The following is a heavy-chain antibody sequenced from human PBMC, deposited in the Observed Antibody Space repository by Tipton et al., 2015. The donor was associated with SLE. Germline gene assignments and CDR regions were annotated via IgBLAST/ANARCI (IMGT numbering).Heavy chain of an antibody. CDR1: GDSIRNYY. J-gene: IGHJ3*01. CDR2: ISFRGDP. V-gene: IGHV4-4*07. D-gene: IGHD2-2*01. CDR3: ARTLLPAVRGAFDL. Sequence: TLSFTCTVSGDSIRNYYLTWIRQPAGKGLEWLGRISFRGDPNYNPSLKSRVSMSGDMSKNQFSLRLTSATAADTAVYYCARTLLPAVRGAFDLWGPGTMVAVSS.